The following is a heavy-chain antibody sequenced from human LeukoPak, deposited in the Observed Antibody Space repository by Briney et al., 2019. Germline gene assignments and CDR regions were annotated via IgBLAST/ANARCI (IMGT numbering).Heavy chain of an antibody. Sequence: KPGGSLRLSCAASGFTFSNAWMSWVRQAPGKGLEWVGRIKSKTDGGTTDYAAPVKGRFTISRDDSKNTLDLQMNSLKTEDTAVYYCTSQSGEMDSAMVRPYFDYWGQGTLVTVSS. CDR1: GFTFSNAW. J-gene: IGHJ4*02. CDR2: IKSKTDGGTT. D-gene: IGHD5-18*01. CDR3: TSQSGEMDSAMVRPYFDY. V-gene: IGHV3-15*01.